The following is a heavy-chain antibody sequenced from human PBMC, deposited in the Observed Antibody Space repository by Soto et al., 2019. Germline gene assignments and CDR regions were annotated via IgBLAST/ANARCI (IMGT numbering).Heavy chain of an antibody. D-gene: IGHD3-3*01. CDR1: GYTFTSYA. V-gene: IGHV1-3*01. CDR2: INAGNGNT. J-gene: IGHJ4*02. Sequence: GASVKVSCKASGYTFTSYAMHWVRQAPGQRLEWMGWINAGNGNTKYSQKFQGRVTITRDTSASTAYMELSSLRSEDTAVYYCARAITIFGVVGLPGGYWGQGTLVTVSS. CDR3: ARAITIFGVVGLPGGY.